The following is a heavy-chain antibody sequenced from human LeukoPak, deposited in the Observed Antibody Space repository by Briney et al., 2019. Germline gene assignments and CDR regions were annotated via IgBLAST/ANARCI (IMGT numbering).Heavy chain of an antibody. CDR2: INHSGST. V-gene: IGHV4-34*01. Sequence: SETLSLTCAVYGGSFSGYYWSWIRHPPGKGLEWIGEINHSGSTNYNPSLKSRVTISVDTSKNQFSLKLSSVTAADTAVYYCARGRRYYYDSSGYYFDYWGQGTLVTVSS. CDR1: GGSFSGYY. J-gene: IGHJ4*02. CDR3: ARGRRYYYDSSGYYFDY. D-gene: IGHD3-22*01.